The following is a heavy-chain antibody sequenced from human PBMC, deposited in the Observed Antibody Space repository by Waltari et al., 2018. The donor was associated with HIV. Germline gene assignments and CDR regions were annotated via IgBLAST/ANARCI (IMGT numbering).Heavy chain of an antibody. D-gene: IGHD3-9*01. CDR1: GITFRTSW. CDR3: AKYFADESGHRGAFDS. Sequence: EVQRVEAGGGLVQPGGSLRLSCPVSGITFRTSWMTWVRQAPGKGLEWVANINHHGSDKYYVDSVRGRFTISRDNAKNLLYLQMNSLGAEDTAVYYCAKYFADESGHRGAFDSWGQGTMVTVSS. CDR2: INHHGSDK. V-gene: IGHV3-7*01. J-gene: IGHJ3*02.